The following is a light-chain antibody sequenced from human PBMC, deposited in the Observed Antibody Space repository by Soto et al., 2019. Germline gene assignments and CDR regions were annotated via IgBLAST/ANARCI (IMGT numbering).Light chain of an antibody. CDR3: SSYTTSSTLLI. J-gene: IGLJ2*01. CDR1: SSDIGGYNS. V-gene: IGLV2-14*01. CDR2: AVS. Sequence: QSVLTQPASVSGSPGQSITISCTGTSSDIGGYNSVSWYQQHPGKAPKLVIYAVSNRPSGVSSRFSGSKSGNTASLTMSGLQAEDEATYYCSSYTTSSTLLIFDGGTKVTVL.